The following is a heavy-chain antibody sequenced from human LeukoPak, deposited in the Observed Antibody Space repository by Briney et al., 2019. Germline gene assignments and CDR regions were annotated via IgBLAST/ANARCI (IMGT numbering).Heavy chain of an antibody. J-gene: IGHJ4*02. CDR1: GGSINSYY. CDR2: IYYTGRT. D-gene: IGHD6-13*01. Sequence: SETLSLTCTVSGGSINSYYWSWIRQPPGKGLEWIGYIYYTGRTNYNPSLKSRVTILVDTSKNQFSLKLNSVTSADTAVYYCARHTEIAPLSSLKYWGQGTLVTVSS. V-gene: IGHV4-59*01. CDR3: ARHTEIAPLSSLKY.